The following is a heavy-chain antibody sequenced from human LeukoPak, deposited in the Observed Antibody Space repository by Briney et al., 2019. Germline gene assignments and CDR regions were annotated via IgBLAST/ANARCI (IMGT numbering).Heavy chain of an antibody. J-gene: IGHJ4*02. Sequence: SGTLSLTCAVSGGSISSYYWSWIRQPPGKGLEWIGYIYYSGSTNYNPSLKSRVTISVDTSKNQFSLKLSSVTAADTAVYYCARLPRRWPYYFDYWGQGTLVTVSS. CDR3: ARLPRRWPYYFDY. CDR1: GGSISSYY. CDR2: IYYSGST. V-gene: IGHV4-59*01. D-gene: IGHD2-15*01.